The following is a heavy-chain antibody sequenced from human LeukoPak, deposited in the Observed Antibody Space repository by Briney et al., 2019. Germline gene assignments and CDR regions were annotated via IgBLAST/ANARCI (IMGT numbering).Heavy chain of an antibody. Sequence: SETLSLTCTVSGGSISSYYWSWIRQPPGKGLEWIGYIYYSWSTNYNPSLKSRVTISVDTSKNQFSLKLSSVTAADTDVYYCARGPQTYYYGSGSYLNVWGQGTLVTVSS. J-gene: IGHJ4*02. V-gene: IGHV4-59*08. CDR2: IYYSWST. D-gene: IGHD3-10*01. CDR1: GGSISSYY. CDR3: ARGPQTYYYGSGSYLNV.